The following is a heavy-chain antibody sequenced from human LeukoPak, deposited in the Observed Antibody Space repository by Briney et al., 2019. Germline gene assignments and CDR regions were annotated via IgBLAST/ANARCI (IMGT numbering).Heavy chain of an antibody. V-gene: IGHV3-23*01. CDR2: ISSSGDNP. CDR3: AKDVRVGGGGMDV. D-gene: IGHD1-26*01. CDR1: GSTFSSYA. J-gene: IGHJ6*02. Sequence: GGSLRLSCAASGSTFSSYAMNWVRQAPGKGLEWVSLISSSGDNPYYADSVKGRFTISRDNSKNTVSLQMNSLRAEDTAVYYCAKDVRVGGGGMDVWGQGTPVTVSS.